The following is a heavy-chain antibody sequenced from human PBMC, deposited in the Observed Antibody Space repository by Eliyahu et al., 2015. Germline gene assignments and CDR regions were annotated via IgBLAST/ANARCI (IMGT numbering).Heavy chain of an antibody. V-gene: IGHV4-34*01. D-gene: IGHD3-22*01. CDR1: GGSFSGYY. Sequence: QVQLQQWGAGLLKPSETLSLTCAVYGGSFSGYYWSWIRQPPGKGLEWIGEINHSGSTNYNPSLKSRVTISVDTSKNQFSLKLSSVTAADTAVYYCARAPSSTMMGPGGMDVWGQGTTVTVSS. CDR3: ARAPSSTMMGPGGMDV. CDR2: INHSGST. J-gene: IGHJ6*02.